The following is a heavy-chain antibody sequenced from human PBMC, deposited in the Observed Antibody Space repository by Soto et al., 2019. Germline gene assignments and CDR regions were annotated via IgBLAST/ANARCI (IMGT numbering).Heavy chain of an antibody. CDR3: AKELGIVVVPAATNWFDP. D-gene: IGHD2-2*01. Sequence: GGSLRLSCAASGFTFSSDAMSWVRQAPGKGLEWVSAISGSGGSTYYADSVKGRFTISRDNSKNTLYLQMNSLRAEDTAVYYCAKELGIVVVPAATNWFDPWGQGTLVTVSS. CDR2: ISGSGGST. V-gene: IGHV3-23*01. CDR1: GFTFSSDA. J-gene: IGHJ5*02.